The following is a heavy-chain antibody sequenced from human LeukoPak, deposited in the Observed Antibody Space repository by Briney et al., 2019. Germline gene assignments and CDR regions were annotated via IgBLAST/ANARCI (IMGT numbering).Heavy chain of an antibody. CDR2: IYYSDST. D-gene: IGHD2-15*01. Sequence: PSDTLSLTCTVSGGSISNYFWSWIRQPPGKGLEGIGYIYYSDSTNYNPSLKSRVTVSVDTSKNQFSLNLSSVTAADTAVYYCARFPGSAEYRHYYYMDVWGKGTTVTVSS. CDR1: GGSISNYF. V-gene: IGHV4-59*07. J-gene: IGHJ6*03. CDR3: ARFPGSAEYRHYYYMDV.